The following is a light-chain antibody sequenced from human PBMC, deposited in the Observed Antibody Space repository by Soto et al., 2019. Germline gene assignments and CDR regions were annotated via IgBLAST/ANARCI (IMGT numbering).Light chain of an antibody. CDR1: QSVSSW. CDR3: HQYSSYSGLS. J-gene: IGKJ4*01. Sequence: DIQMTQSPSTLSASVGDRVTITCRASQSVSSWLAWYQQNPGKAPKLLIYTASNLQSGVPSRIRGCGSGTEFTRTITSLQADDVTTYYCHQYSSYSGLSFGTGTKVEIK. CDR2: TAS. V-gene: IGKV1-5*03.